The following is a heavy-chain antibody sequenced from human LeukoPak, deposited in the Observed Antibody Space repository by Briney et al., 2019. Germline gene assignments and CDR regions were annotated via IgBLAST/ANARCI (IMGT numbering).Heavy chain of an antibody. V-gene: IGHV4-61*02. J-gene: IGHJ3*02. CDR3: ATRYCSSTSCTDAFDI. CDR2: IYTSGST. D-gene: IGHD2-2*01. Sequence: PSETLSLTCTVSGGSISSGSYYWSWIRQPAGKGLEWIGRIYTSGSTNYNPSLKSRVTISVDTSKNQFSLKLSSVTAADTAVYYCATRYCSSTSCTDAFDIWGQGTMVTVSS. CDR1: GGSISSGSYY.